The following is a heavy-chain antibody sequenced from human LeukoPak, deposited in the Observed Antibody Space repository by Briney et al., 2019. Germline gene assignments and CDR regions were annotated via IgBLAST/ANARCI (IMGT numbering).Heavy chain of an antibody. V-gene: IGHV1-24*01. CDR3: ATFSFEVPMDV. D-gene: IGHD2-2*01. CDR2: FDPEDGET. Sequence: ASVKVSCKVSAYTLTELSMHWVRQAPGKGLEWMGGFDPEDGETIYAQKFQGRVTMTEDTSTDTAHMELSSLRSEDTAVYYCATFSFEVPMDVWGQGTTVTVSS. J-gene: IGHJ6*02. CDR1: AYTLTELS.